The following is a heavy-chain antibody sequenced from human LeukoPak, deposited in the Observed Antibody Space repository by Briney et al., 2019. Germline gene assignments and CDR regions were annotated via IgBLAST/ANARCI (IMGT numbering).Heavy chain of an antibody. CDR3: ARGSIVVKGYDAFDI. CDR1: GGSISSSSYY. CDR2: IYYSGST. J-gene: IGHJ3*02. D-gene: IGHD3-22*01. V-gene: IGHV4-39*07. Sequence: PSETLSLTCTVSGGSISSSSYYWGWIRQPPGKGLEWIGSIYYSGSTYYNPSLKSRVTISVDTSKNQFSLKLSSVTAADTAVYYCARGSIVVKGYDAFDIWGQGTMVTVSS.